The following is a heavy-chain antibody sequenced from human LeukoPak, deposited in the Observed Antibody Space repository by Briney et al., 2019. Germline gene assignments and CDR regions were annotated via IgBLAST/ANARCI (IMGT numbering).Heavy chain of an antibody. J-gene: IGHJ4*02. Sequence: SETLSLTCTVSGYSISSGYYWGWIRQPPGKGLEWIGSIYHSGSTYYNPSLKSRVTISVDTSKNQFSLKLSSVTAADTAVYYCARALDTMSIAAGYWGQGTLVTVSS. CDR3: ARALDTMSIAAGY. V-gene: IGHV4-38-2*02. CDR1: GYSISSGYY. CDR2: IYHSGST. D-gene: IGHD6-13*01.